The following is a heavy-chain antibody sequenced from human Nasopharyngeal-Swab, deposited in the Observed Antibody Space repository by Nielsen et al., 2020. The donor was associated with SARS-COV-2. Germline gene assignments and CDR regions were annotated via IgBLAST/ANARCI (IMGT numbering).Heavy chain of an antibody. D-gene: IGHD3-10*01. V-gene: IGHV4-34*01. Sequence: RQAPGKGLEWIGEINHSGSTNYNPPLKSRVTISVDTSKNQFSLKLSSVTAADTAVYYCARGRGGWLGVNWFDPWGQGTLVTVSS. CDR2: INHSGST. CDR3: ARGRGGWLGVNWFDP. J-gene: IGHJ5*02.